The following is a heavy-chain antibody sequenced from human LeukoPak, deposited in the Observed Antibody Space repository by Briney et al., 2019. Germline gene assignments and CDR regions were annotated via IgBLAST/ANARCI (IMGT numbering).Heavy chain of an antibody. J-gene: IGHJ4*02. V-gene: IGHV3-49*04. CDR1: GFTFRSYG. D-gene: IGHD5-18*01. CDR3: TSCQTEIQLWPIHFDY. Sequence: GGSLRLSCAASGFTFRSYGMHWVRQAPGKGLEWVGFIRSKAYGGTTEYAASVKGRFTISRADSKSIAYLQMNSLKTEDTAVYYCTSCQTEIQLWPIHFDYWGQGTLVTVSS. CDR2: IRSKAYGGTT.